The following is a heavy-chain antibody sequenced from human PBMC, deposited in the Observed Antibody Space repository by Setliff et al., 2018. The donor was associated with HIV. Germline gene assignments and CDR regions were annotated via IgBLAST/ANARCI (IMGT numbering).Heavy chain of an antibody. Sequence: SETLSLTCSVSGGSMRSSSYFWGWIRQPPGKGLEWIGSVYYSGSAYYTPSLNGRVAISVDTSKNQFSLKVPSVTVADTAVYYCARAPARANGVFDFWGQGSLVTVSS. J-gene: IGHJ4*01. CDR3: ARAPARANGVFDF. V-gene: IGHV4-39*01. CDR2: VYYSGSA. D-gene: IGHD2-8*01. CDR1: GGSMRSSSYF.